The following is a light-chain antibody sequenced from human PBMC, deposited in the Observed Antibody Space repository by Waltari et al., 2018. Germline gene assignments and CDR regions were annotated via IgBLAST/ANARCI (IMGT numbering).Light chain of an antibody. CDR1: QSISIY. CDR2: AAS. J-gene: IGKJ1*01. CDR3: QKSSSTPPWT. Sequence: DIQMTQSPSSLSASVGDRVTITCRASQSISIYLNWYQQKPGKAPKLLIYAASTLQSGVPSRFSGSGSETEFTLTISSLQPEDFATYYCQKSSSTPPWTFGQGTKLEIK. V-gene: IGKV1-39*01.